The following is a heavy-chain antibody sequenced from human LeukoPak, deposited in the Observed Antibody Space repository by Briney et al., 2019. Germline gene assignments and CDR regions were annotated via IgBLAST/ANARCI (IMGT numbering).Heavy chain of an antibody. J-gene: IGHJ4*02. Sequence: GGSLRLSCAASGFTFRSYSMNWVRQAPGKGLEWVSYISSSSSTIYYADSVKGRFIISRDNAKNSLYLQMNSLRAEDTAVYYCARFSGYDLIDYWGQGTLVTVSS. V-gene: IGHV3-48*04. CDR3: ARFSGYDLIDY. CDR2: ISSSSSTI. D-gene: IGHD5-12*01. CDR1: GFTFRSYS.